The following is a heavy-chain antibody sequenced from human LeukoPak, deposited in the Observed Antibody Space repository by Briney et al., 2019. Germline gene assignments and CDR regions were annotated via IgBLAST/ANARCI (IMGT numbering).Heavy chain of an antibody. CDR3: ASLSAGMVGADWFDP. J-gene: IGHJ5*02. CDR1: GGSISSGGYY. CDR2: IYYSGST. D-gene: IGHD2-15*01. V-gene: IGHV4-31*03. Sequence: SETLSLTCTVSGGSISSGGYYWSWIRQHPGKGLEWIGYIYYSGSTYYNPSLKSRVTISVDTSKNQFSLKLSSVTAADTAVYYCASLSAGMVGADWFDPWGQGTLVTVSS.